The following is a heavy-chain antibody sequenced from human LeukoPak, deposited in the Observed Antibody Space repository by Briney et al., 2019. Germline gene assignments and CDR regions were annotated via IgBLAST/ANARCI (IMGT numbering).Heavy chain of an antibody. CDR2: INAGTGNT. Sequence: ASVKVSCKASGYTFTSYAIHWVRQAPGQRLEWMGWINAGTGNTKYSQKFQGRVTITRDTSASTAYMELSGLISEDTAVYYCARERGEKLLSFAELSASFDYWGPGTLVTVSS. CDR1: GYTFTSYA. CDR3: ARERGEKLLSFAELSASFDY. J-gene: IGHJ4*02. D-gene: IGHD3-10*01. V-gene: IGHV1-3*01.